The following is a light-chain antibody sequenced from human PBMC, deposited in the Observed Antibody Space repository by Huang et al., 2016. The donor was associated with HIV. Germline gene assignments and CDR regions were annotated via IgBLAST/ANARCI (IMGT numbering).Light chain of an antibody. CDR1: QSISSSY. Sequence: EIVLTQSPGTLSLSPGERATLSCRVSQSISSSYLAWYQQQPGQAPRLFIYGASSRATGIPDRFSGSGSGTDFTLTISRLEPEDFAVYYCQHYGSSPRTFGQGTKLEIK. J-gene: IGKJ2*01. CDR2: GAS. CDR3: QHYGSSPRT. V-gene: IGKV3-20*01.